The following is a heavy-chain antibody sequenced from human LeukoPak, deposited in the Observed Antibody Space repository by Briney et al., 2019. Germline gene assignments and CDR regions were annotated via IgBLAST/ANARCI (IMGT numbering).Heavy chain of an antibody. CDR1: GFTFSNYA. CDR3: AKDSVCSSTICFVDC. D-gene: IGHD2-2*01. CDR2: ISGSGGST. Sequence: PGGSLRLSCAASGFTFSNYAMSWVRQAPGKGPEWVSAISGSGGSTYYADSVKGRFTISRDNSKNTLYLQMNSLRAEDTAVYYCAKDSVCSSTICFVDCWGQGTLVTVSS. J-gene: IGHJ4*02. V-gene: IGHV3-23*01.